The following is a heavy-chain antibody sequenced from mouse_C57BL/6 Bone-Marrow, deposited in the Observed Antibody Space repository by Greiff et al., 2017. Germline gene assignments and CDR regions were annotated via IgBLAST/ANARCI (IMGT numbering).Heavy chain of an antibody. Sequence: VQLQQPGAELVKPGASVKMSCKASGYTFTSYWITWVKQRPGQGLEWIGDIDPSDSYTNYNQKFKGKATLTVDTSSSTAYMQLSSLTSEDSAVYYCARDDYDGAVNWDSWYFDVWGTGTTVTVSS. V-gene: IGHV1-69*02. J-gene: IGHJ1*03. D-gene: IGHD2-4*01. CDR2: IDPSDSYT. CDR1: GYTFTSYW. CDR3: ARDDYDGAVNWDSWYFDV.